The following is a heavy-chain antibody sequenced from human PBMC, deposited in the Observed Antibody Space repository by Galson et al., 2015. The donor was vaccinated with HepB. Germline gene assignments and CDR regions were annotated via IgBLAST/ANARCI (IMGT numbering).Heavy chain of an antibody. CDR3: ARVFPYYYDSSGPIYYYYYYGMDV. J-gene: IGHJ6*02. D-gene: IGHD3-22*01. Sequence: SLRLSCAASGFTFSSYWMHWVRQAPGKGLVWVSRINSDGSSTSYADSVKGRFTISRDNAKNTLYLQMNSLRAEDTAVYYCARVFPYYYDSSGPIYYYYYYGMDVWGQGTTVTVSS. V-gene: IGHV3-74*01. CDR1: GFTFSSYW. CDR2: INSDGSST.